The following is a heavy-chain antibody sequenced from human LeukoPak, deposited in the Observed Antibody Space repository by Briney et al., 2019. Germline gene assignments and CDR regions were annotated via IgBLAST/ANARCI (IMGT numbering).Heavy chain of an antibody. CDR2: TSFDESHK. D-gene: IGHD3-10*01. CDR3: AKIFGRITMVRGVLDY. J-gene: IGHJ4*02. V-gene: IGHV3-30-3*01. CDR1: GFTFSTSA. Sequence: SGKSLRLSCAASGFTFSTSAMHWVRQAPGKGLEWVAFTSFDESHKFYADSVKGRFTISRDNSKNTLYLQMNSLRAEDTAVYYCAKIFGRITMVRGVLDYWGQGTLVTVSS.